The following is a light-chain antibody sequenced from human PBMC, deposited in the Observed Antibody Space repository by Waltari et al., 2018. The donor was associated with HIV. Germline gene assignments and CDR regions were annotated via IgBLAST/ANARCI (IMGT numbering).Light chain of an antibody. J-gene: IGKJ2*01. V-gene: IGKV4-1*01. CDR3: QQYYSTPYT. CDR2: WAS. Sequence: DIVMTQSPDPLTVFLGERATLTCKSSQSVLYSSNNKDYLDWYQQKAGQPPKLLIYWASTREAGVPDRCMASGAATEFSLIISSRQAEDVAVEYCQQYYSTPYTFGQGTKLEIK. CDR1: QSVLYSSNNKDY.